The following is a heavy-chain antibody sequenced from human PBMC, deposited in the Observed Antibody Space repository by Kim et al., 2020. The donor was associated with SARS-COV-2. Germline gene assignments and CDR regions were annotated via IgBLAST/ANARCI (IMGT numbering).Heavy chain of an antibody. CDR2: ADSTT. V-gene: IGHV5-51*01. J-gene: IGHJ4*02. CDR3: ARPYGDF. Sequence: ADSTTRYSPSFQGQVTVSADKSISTAYLQWNNLKASDTAMYYCARPYGDFWGQGTLVTVSS. D-gene: IGHD3-10*01.